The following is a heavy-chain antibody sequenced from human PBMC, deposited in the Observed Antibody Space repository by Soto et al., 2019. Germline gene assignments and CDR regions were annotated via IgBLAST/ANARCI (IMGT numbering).Heavy chain of an antibody. V-gene: IGHV1-69*12. CDR3: ARGRDLQQLGGIYYYMLAV. CDR2: IMPVFPTP. Sequence: QVQLVQSGAEVKKPGSSVKVSCKSSGGTFSTSAISWVRQAPGQGLEWVGGIMPVFPTPDYAQKFQGRVTSTADESTTTTYLELTGLRADDTAVYYCARGRDLQQLGGIYYYMLAVWGQGAAMTVSS. CDR1: GGTFSTSA. D-gene: IGHD3-3*02. J-gene: IGHJ6*02.